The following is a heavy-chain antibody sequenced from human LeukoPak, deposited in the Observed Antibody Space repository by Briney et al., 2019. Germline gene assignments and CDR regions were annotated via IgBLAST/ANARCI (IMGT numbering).Heavy chain of an antibody. Sequence: PGGSLRLSCAASGFTFSSYSMNWVRQAPGKGLEWVSSISSSSSYIYYADSVKGRFTISNDNAKNSLYLQMNSLRAEDTAVYYCARERIAARPPSDAFDIWGQGTMVTVSS. CDR3: ARERIAARPPSDAFDI. J-gene: IGHJ3*02. V-gene: IGHV3-21*01. CDR1: GFTFSSYS. D-gene: IGHD6-6*01. CDR2: ISSSSSYI.